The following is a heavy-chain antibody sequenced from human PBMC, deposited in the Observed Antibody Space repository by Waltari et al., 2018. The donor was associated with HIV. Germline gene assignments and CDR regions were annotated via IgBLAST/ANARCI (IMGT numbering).Heavy chain of an antibody. CDR1: GYSFTRYG. D-gene: IGHD4-17*01. Sequence: QVQLVQSGVEVKKPGASLKVSCKASGYSFTRYGISWVRQAPGQGLEWIGWISVYNDNTKYAQKIQDRLNMTTDSPTSTAYMELRSLRSDDTAVYYCARAPMTTVTSRGFDIWGQGTMVIVSS. CDR3: ARAPMTTVTSRGFDI. V-gene: IGHV1-18*01. J-gene: IGHJ3*02. CDR2: ISVYNDNT.